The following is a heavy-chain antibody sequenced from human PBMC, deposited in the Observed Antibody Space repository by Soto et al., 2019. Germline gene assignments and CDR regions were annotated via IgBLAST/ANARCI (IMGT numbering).Heavy chain of an antibody. D-gene: IGHD5-18*01. CDR3: ARGRGYSYGLDP. CDR2: ISYSGTT. V-gene: IGHV4-30-4*01. J-gene: IGHJ5*02. CDR1: GDYISSNNNY. Sequence: SETLSVTCTVSGDYISSNNNYWSWISQPPGEGLEWIGFISYSGTTSYSPSLKSRVAISLDTSKNQFSLSLSSVTAADTAVYYCARGRGYSYGLDPWGQGTLVTVSS.